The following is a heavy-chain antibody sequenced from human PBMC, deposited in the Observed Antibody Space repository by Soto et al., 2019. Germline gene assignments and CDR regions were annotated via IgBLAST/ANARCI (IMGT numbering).Heavy chain of an antibody. CDR1: GDTDTNYV. CDR2: IFPKFGTT. V-gene: IGHV1-69*13. Sequence: SLKVSCKASGDTDTNYVISWVRQAPGQGLEWMGGIFPKFGTTYSAQKLQDRLTITADESTSTVYMQLSSLRLDDTAVYYCEAEMTFGKLSVVWGQGTTVTVSS. D-gene: IGHD3-16*02. J-gene: IGHJ6*02. CDR3: EAEMTFGKLSVV.